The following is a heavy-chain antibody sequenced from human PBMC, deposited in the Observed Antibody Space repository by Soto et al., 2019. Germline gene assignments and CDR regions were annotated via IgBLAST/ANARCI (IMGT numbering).Heavy chain of an antibody. CDR2: IIPIFGTA. D-gene: IGHD1-20*01. J-gene: IGHJ6*02. Sequence: SVKVSCKASGGTFSSYAISWVRQAPGQGLEWMGGIIPIFGTANYAQKFQGRVTITADESTSTAYMELSSLRSEDTAVYYCARDHGLRALSITGSWMDVWGQGTTVTVSS. CDR3: ARDHGLRALSITGSWMDV. CDR1: GGTFSSYA. V-gene: IGHV1-69*13.